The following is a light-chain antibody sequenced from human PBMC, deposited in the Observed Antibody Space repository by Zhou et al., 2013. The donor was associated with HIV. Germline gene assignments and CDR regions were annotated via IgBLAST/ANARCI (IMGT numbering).Light chain of an antibody. CDR2: ATS. CDR1: QTIDSY. CDR3: QQSYSAPS. Sequence: DIQMTQSPSSLSASVGDRVTITCRASQTIDSYLNWYQQKPGKAPNLLIYATSSLQSGVPSRFSGSGSGTDFTLTINSLHPEDFATYYCQQSYSAPSFGQGTKLEIK. J-gene: IGKJ2*01. V-gene: IGKV1-39*01.